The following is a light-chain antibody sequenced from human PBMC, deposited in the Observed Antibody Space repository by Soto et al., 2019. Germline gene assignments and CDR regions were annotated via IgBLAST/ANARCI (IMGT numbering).Light chain of an antibody. V-gene: IGLV2-14*01. CDR1: GSDVGRYNY. CDR3: CSSTSSSPYV. J-gene: IGLJ1*01. Sequence: QSALTQPASVSGSPGQSITISCTGTGSDVGRYNYVSWYQQYPGKAPKLTIYDVSNRPLGVSNRFSGSKSGNTASLTISGLQAEDEDDYYCCSSTSSSPYVFGTGTKVTVL. CDR2: DVS.